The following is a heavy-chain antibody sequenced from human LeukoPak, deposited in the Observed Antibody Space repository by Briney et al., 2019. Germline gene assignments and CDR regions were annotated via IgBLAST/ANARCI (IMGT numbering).Heavy chain of an antibody. CDR2: MSYDGSNK. Sequence: GGSLRLSCAASGFTFSSYGMHWVRQAPGKGLEWVAVMSYDGSNKYYADSVKGRFTISKDNSKNTLYLQMNSLRAEDTAVYYCAKDGNYYGSGSYPIWFDPSGQGTLVTVSS. CDR3: AKDGNYYGSGSYPIWFDP. D-gene: IGHD3-10*01. J-gene: IGHJ5*02. V-gene: IGHV3-30*18. CDR1: GFTFSSYG.